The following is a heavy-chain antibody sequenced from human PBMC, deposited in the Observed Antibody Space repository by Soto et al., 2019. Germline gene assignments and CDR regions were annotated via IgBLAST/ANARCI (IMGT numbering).Heavy chain of an antibody. Sequence: SETLSLTCAVSGGSISSGGYSWSWIRQPPGKGLEWIGYIYHSGSTYYNPSLKSRVTISVDRSKNQFSLKLSSVTAADTAVYYCVREGGNYRHFDSWGQGTLVTVSS. V-gene: IGHV4-30-2*01. J-gene: IGHJ4*02. CDR3: VREGGNYRHFDS. CDR1: GGSISSGGYS. D-gene: IGHD4-4*01. CDR2: IYHSGST.